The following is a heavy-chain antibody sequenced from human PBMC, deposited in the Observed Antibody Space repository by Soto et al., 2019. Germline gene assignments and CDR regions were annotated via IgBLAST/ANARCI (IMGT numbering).Heavy chain of an antibody. V-gene: IGHV1-18*04. CDR2: ISAYNGNT. D-gene: IGHD6-19*01. Sequence: QVQLVQSGAEVKKPGASVKVSCKASGYTFTSYGISWVRQAPGQGLEWMGWISAYNGNTNYAQKLQGRVTMTTDTSTSTGYMELRRLRSDDTAVYYCARGEVGQWLVQPLFDYWGQGTLVTVSS. CDR3: ARGEVGQWLVQPLFDY. J-gene: IGHJ4*02. CDR1: GYTFTSYG.